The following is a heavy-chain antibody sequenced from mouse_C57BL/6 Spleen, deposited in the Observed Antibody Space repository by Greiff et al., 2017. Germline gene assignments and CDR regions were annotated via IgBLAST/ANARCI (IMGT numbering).Heavy chain of an antibody. V-gene: IGHV5-17*01. CDR1: GFTFSDYG. CDR2: ISSGSSTI. J-gene: IGHJ2*01. CDR3: ARQNYGSSYDYFDY. D-gene: IGHD1-1*01. Sequence: EVKLVESGGGLVKPGGSLKLSCAASGFTFSDYGMHWVRQAPEKGLEWVAYISSGSSTIYYADTVKGRVTISRDNAKTTLFLQMTSLRSEDTAMYYCARQNYGSSYDYFDYWGQGTTLTVSS.